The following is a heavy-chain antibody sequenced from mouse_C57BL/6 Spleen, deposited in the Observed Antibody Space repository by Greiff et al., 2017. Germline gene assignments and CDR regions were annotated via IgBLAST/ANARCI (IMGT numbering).Heavy chain of an antibody. Sequence: VQLQQPGAELVMPGASVKLSCKASGYTFTSYWMHWVKQRPGQGLEWIGEIDPYDSYTNYNQKLKGKSTLTADKSSSTAYMQLSSLTSEDSAVYYCARKSSSGWYFDVWGTGTTVTVSS. D-gene: IGHD1-1*01. CDR1: GYTFTSYW. J-gene: IGHJ1*03. CDR2: IDPYDSYT. CDR3: ARKSSSGWYFDV. V-gene: IGHV1-69*01.